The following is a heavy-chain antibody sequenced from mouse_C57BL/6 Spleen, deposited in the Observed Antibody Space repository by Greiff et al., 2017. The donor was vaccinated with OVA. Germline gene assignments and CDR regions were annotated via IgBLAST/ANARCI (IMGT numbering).Heavy chain of an antibody. CDR2: IDPSDSYT. Sequence: QVQLQQPGAELVMPGASVKLSCKASGYTFTSYWMHWVKQRPGQGLEWIGEIDPSDSYTNYNQKFKGKSTLTVDKSSSTAYMQLSSLTSEDSAVYYCSSLYDGSSWFAYWGQGTLVTVSA. CDR1: GYTFTSYW. J-gene: IGHJ3*01. V-gene: IGHV1-69*01. CDR3: SSLYDGSSWFAY. D-gene: IGHD2-12*01.